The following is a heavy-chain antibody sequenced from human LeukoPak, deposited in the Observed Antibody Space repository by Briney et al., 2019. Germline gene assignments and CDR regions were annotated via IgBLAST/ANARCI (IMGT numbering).Heavy chain of an antibody. J-gene: IGHJ4*02. CDR3: ARDSDELYNWNPLDS. D-gene: IGHD1-20*01. CDR2: ISSSTYM. V-gene: IGHV3-69-1*02. CDR1: GFTFSTSF. Sequence: GGSLRLSCAASGFTFSTSFMNWVRQAPGKGLEWVSPISSSTYMYYAGSVKGRFTISRDNAKNSLYLQMTSLRAEDTAVYYCARDSDELYNWNPLDSWGQGTLVTVSS.